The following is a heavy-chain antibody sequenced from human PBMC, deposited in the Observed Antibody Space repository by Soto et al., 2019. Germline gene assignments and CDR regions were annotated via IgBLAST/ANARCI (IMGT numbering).Heavy chain of an antibody. J-gene: IGHJ4*02. CDR3: ARIRNTRGSGWYYFDY. CDR2: IYHSGST. Sequence: SETLSLTCAVSGGSISSGGYSWSWIRQPPGKGLEWIGYIYHSGSTYYNPSLKSRVTISVDRSKNQVVLTMTNMDPVDTATYYCARIRNTRGSGWYYFDYWGQGTLVTVSS. D-gene: IGHD6-19*01. CDR1: GGSISSGGYS. V-gene: IGHV4-30-2*02.